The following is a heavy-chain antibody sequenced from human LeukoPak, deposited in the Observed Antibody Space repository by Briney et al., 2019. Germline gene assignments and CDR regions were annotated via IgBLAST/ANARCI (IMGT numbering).Heavy chain of an antibody. CDR1: GGSISSNSYY. J-gene: IGHJ4*02. V-gene: IGHV4-39*01. CDR3: AGHAAVRGNLVDY. CDR2: IYYSGST. Sequence: SETLSLTCTVSGGSISSNSYYWGWIRQPPGKGLEWIGSIYYSGSTYYNPSLKSRVTMSVDTSTNQFSLKLTSATAADTAVYYCAGHAAVRGNLVDYWGQGTLVTVSS. D-gene: IGHD3-10*01.